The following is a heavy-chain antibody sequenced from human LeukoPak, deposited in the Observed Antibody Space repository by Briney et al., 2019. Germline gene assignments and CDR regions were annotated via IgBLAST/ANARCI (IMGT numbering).Heavy chain of an antibody. Sequence: PGGSLRLSFASSVFTFTRYAMTWVRQAPAKVLEWVAGISNSCSSTYYADSVKGRFTISRDNSKKTLYLQLSSLRAEDTAVYYCADTMVRGSYNMDVWGQGTTVTVSS. D-gene: IGHD3-10*01. J-gene: IGHJ6*02. CDR1: VFTFTRYA. V-gene: IGHV3-23*01. CDR3: ADTMVRGSYNMDV. CDR2: ISNSCSST.